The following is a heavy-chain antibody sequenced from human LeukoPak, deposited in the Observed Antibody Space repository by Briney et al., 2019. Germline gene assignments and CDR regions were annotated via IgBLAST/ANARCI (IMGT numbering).Heavy chain of an antibody. J-gene: IGHJ4*02. CDR2: RSYYGGNK. D-gene: IGHD3-10*01. V-gene: IGHV3-30*04. CDR3: ARDGGGSYASGTHYPFAC. CDR1: GGTFSSYP. Sequence: GGSLRLSCAASGGTFSSYPMHWVRQAPAKGLELVGVRSYYGGNKYSSDSVKGRFTISRENSKTTLSLQVRSLRAEDTAVSYCARDGGGSYASGTHYPFACWGQGTLVTVSS.